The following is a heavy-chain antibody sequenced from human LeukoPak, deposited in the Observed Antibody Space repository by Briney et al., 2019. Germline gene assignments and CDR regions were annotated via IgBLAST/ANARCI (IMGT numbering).Heavy chain of an antibody. D-gene: IGHD2-15*01. V-gene: IGHV4-4*02. CDR1: GGSISSSNW. CDR3: ARDVGRYCSGGSCYSRWFDP. Sequence: SETLSLTCAVSGGSISSSNWWSWVRQPPGKGLEWIGEIYHSGSTNYNPSLKSRVTISVDTSKNQFSLKLSSVTAADTAVYYCARDVGRYCSGGSCYSRWFDPWGQGTLVTVSS. J-gene: IGHJ5*02. CDR2: IYHSGST.